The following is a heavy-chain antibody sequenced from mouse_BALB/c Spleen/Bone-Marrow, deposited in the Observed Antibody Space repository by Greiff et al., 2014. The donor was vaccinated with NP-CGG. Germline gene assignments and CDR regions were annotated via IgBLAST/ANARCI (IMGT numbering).Heavy chain of an antibody. V-gene: IGHV1-5*01. CDR2: IYPGNSDT. CDR3: TNGYDYYAMDY. Sequence: VQLKQSGTVLARPGASVKMSFKASGYSFTSYWMHWVKQRPGQGLEWIGAIYPGNSDTSYNQKFKGKAKLTAVTSASTAYMELSSLTNEDSAVYYCTNGYDYYAMDYWGQGTSVTVSS. J-gene: IGHJ4*01. D-gene: IGHD2-2*01. CDR1: GYSFTSYW.